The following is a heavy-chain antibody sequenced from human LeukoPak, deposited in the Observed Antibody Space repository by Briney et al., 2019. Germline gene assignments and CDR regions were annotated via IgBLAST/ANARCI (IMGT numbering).Heavy chain of an antibody. D-gene: IGHD1-26*01. CDR3: AREWEVPRYFDY. J-gene: IGHJ4*02. CDR1: GFTFSSYY. V-gene: IGHV3-7*04. Sequence: GGSLRLSCAASGFTFSSYYMSWVRQAPGKGLEWAASIKDEDGSDTYYVDSVKGRFTISRDNAKKSVFLQMNSLRAEDTASYFCAREWEVPRYFDYWGRGSLVIVSS. CDR2: IKDEDGSDT.